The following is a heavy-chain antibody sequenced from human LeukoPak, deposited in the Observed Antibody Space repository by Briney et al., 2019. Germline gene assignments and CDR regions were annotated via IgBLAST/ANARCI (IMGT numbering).Heavy chain of an antibody. J-gene: IGHJ4*02. CDR2: INWNGGST. D-gene: IGHD5-12*01. CDR3: AREVATATFDY. Sequence: GGSLRLSCAASGFTFSSYSMNWVRQAPGKGLEWVSGINWNGGSTGYADSVKGRFTISRDNAKNSLYLQMNSLRAEDTALYYCAREVATATFDYWGQGTLVTVSS. CDR1: GFTFSSYS. V-gene: IGHV3-20*04.